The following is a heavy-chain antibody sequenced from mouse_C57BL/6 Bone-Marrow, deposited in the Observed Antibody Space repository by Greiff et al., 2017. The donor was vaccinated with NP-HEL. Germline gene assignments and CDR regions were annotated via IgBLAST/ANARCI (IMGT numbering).Heavy chain of an antibody. J-gene: IGHJ2*01. V-gene: IGHV5-4*03. Sequence: EVKLMESGGGLVKPGGSLKLSCAASGFTFGSYAMSWVRQTPEKRLEWVATISDGGSYTYYPDNVKGRFTISRDNAKNNLYLQMSHLKSEDTAMYYCAKLPDYWGQGTTLTVSS. CDR1: GFTFGSYA. CDR3: AKLPDY. CDR2: ISDGGSYT.